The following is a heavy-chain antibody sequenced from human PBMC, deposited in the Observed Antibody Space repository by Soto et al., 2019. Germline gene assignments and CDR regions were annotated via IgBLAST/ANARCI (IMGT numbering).Heavy chain of an antibody. CDR2: IYWDDDK. Sequence: QITLKESGPTLVRPTQTLTLTCTFSGFSLSTSGVGVGWIRQPPGEALEWLALIYWDDDKRYSPALTSRLTITKDTSKNRGVLTMTNMDPVDTATYYCAHHTPMEKNFDYWGQGTVVTVAS. CDR1: GFSLSTSGVG. V-gene: IGHV2-5*02. D-gene: IGHD5-18*01. J-gene: IGHJ4*02. CDR3: AHHTPMEKNFDY.